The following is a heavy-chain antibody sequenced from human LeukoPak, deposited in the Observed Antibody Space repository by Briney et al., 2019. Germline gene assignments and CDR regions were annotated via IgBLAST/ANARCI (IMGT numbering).Heavy chain of an antibody. CDR1: GFSVSSNY. CDR2: IYSDGST. V-gene: IGHV3-53*01. J-gene: IGHJ4*02. CDR3: ARGRRYSGYDPTGLFDY. D-gene: IGHD5-12*01. Sequence: GGSLRLSCAASGFSVSSNYMSWVRQAPGKGLGWVSDIYSDGSTYYAESVKCRFTISRDNFKSPLYLQMNSLRAEDTAVYYCARGRRYSGYDPTGLFDYWGQGTLVTVSS.